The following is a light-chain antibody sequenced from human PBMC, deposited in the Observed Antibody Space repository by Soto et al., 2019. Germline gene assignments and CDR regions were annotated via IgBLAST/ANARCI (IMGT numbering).Light chain of an antibody. V-gene: IGLV1-40*01. CDR2: GNS. CDR3: QSYDDSLSGWV. CDR1: SSNIGAGHA. Sequence: QSVLTQPPSVSGAPGQRVTISCTGSSSNIGAGHALQWYQHLPGAAPKLLMYGNSDRPSGVPDRFSGSKSGTSASLAITGLQPEDEADYYCQSYDDSLSGWVFGGGTNLTVL. J-gene: IGLJ3*02.